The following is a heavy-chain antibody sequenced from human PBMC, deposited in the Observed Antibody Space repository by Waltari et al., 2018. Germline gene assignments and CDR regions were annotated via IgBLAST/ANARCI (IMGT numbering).Heavy chain of an antibody. CDR3: AREENYDFAMDV. Sequence: EVQLVESGGGSVQPGGSLRLSCTGSVFLFSSYWMHWVRQGPGEGLVCVSRINGDGSSTTYADSVQGRFTTTRDNAKSTLYLEMNSLKSEDTGVYYCAREENYDFAMDVWGQGTTVTVSS. CDR1: VFLFSSYW. J-gene: IGHJ6*02. CDR2: INGDGSST. V-gene: IGHV3-74*01. D-gene: IGHD1-7*01.